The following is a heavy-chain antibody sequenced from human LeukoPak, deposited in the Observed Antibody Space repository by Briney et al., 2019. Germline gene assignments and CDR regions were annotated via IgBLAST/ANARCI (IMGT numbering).Heavy chain of an antibody. Sequence: ASETLSLTCTVSGGSISGYFWSWIRQPPGKGLEWIGYIYSSGSTNYNPSLKSRVTMSVDTSKNQFSLRLSSVTAADTAVYYCARGSGWFDPWGQGTLVTVSS. V-gene: IGHV4-59*01. J-gene: IGHJ5*02. CDR3: ARGSGWFDP. CDR2: IYSSGST. CDR1: GGSISGYF.